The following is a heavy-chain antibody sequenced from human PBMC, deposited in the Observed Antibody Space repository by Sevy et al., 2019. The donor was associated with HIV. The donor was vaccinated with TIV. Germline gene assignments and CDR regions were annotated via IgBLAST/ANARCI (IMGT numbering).Heavy chain of an antibody. J-gene: IGHJ4*02. CDR2: ISGSTGTT. V-gene: IGHV3-23*01. D-gene: IGHD3-10*01. CDR1: GFTFSNYA. CDR3: AKDTGSGRIYFDS. Sequence: GGSLRLSCAASGFTFSNYAMTWVRQAPGKGLEWVSSISGSTGTTYYADSVKGPFTISRDNSKNTLYLQMNSLRAEDTAVYSCAKDTGSGRIYFDSWGQGTPVTFSS.